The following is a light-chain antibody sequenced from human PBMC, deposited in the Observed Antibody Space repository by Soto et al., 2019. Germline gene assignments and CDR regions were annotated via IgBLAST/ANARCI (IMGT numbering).Light chain of an antibody. CDR1: QAISSW. CDR2: AAS. J-gene: IGKJ3*01. CDR3: QQANSCPFT. Sequence: DIQMTQSPSSVSASVGDRVTITCRASQAISSWLAWYQQKPGKAPKLLIYAASSLQSGVPSRFTGSGYGTDFTLTISSLQPEDFATYYCQQANSCPFTFGPGTKVDIK. V-gene: IGKV1-12*01.